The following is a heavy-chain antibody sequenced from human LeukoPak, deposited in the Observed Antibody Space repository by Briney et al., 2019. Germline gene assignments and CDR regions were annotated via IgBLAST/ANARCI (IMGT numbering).Heavy chain of an antibody. CDR3: AKGIAAGAMGYMDV. J-gene: IGHJ6*03. D-gene: IGHD6-25*01. Sequence: PGGSLRLSCAASGFTFSRNGMHWVRQAPSKGLEWVGVIWYDGSNKYYADSVRGRFTISRDNSKSTMFLQMNSLRVEDTAVYYCAKGIAAGAMGYMDVWGKGTMVTVSS. V-gene: IGHV3-33*06. CDR2: IWYDGSNK. CDR1: GFTFSRNG.